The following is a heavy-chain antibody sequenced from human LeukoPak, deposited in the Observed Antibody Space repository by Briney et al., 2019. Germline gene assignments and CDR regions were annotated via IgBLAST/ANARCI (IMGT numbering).Heavy chain of an antibody. CDR2: ISSSSSYI. CDR1: GFIFSDQN. J-gene: IGHJ4*02. V-gene: IGHV3-21*01. Sequence: GGSLRLSCAASGFIFSDQNMNWVRQAPGKGLEWVSSISSSSSYIYYADSVKGRFTISRDNAKNSLYLQMNSLRAEDTAVYYCARIAAAGTFDYWGQGTLVTVSS. D-gene: IGHD6-13*01. CDR3: ARIAAAGTFDY.